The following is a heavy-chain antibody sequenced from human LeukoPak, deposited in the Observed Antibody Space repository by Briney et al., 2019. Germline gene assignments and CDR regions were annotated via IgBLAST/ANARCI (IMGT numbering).Heavy chain of an antibody. V-gene: IGHV4-59*01. CDR3: ARAPLRYFPFDP. D-gene: IGHD3-9*01. CDR1: GGSISRYY. J-gene: IGHJ5*02. CDR2: IYYSGST. Sequence: SETLSLTCTVSGGSISRYYWSWIRQPPGEGLEWIGYIYYSGSTNYNPSRKSRVTISVDTSKNQFSLKLSSVTAADTAVYYCARAPLRYFPFDPWGQGALVTVSS.